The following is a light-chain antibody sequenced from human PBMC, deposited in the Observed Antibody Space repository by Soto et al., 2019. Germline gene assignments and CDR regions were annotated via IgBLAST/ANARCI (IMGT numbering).Light chain of an antibody. V-gene: IGKV3-15*01. J-gene: IGKJ2*01. CDR1: QSVGSG. CDR3: HQYDNGSMYT. Sequence: IWMTQSPATLAASPGDRATLSCRASQSVGSGLAWYQQKPGQAPKLLIYDASTRATGIPATCSGSGSGTEVTLIISSLLSEDFAGYYCHQYDNGSMYTFGGGTKLEIK. CDR2: DAS.